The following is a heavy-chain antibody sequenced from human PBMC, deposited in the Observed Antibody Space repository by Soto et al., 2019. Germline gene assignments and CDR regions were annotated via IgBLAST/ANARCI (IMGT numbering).Heavy chain of an antibody. D-gene: IGHD3-22*01. Sequence: QVQLQESGPGLVKPSRTLSLTYTVSGGSISSGDYYWSWIRQPPGKGLEWIGYIYYSGSTYYNPSLKSRVTISVDTSKNQFSLKLSSVTAADTAVYYCARIRFGYDSSGYDYWGQGTLVTVSS. V-gene: IGHV4-30-4*01. CDR3: ARIRFGYDSSGYDY. CDR2: IYYSGST. CDR1: GGSISSGDYY. J-gene: IGHJ4*02.